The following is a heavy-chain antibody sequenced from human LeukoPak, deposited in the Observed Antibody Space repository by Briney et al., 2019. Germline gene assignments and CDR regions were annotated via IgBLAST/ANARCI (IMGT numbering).Heavy chain of an antibody. Sequence: QPGGSLRLSCAASGFTFSSYWMHWVRQAPGKGLEWVAVIWYDGSIKYYADSVKGRFTVSRDNSKNTVYLEVNSLRAEDTAVYNCARDSGYSSGSYGMDVWGQGTTVTVSS. CDR1: GFTFSSYW. J-gene: IGHJ6*02. CDR2: IWYDGSIK. V-gene: IGHV3-33*08. CDR3: ARDSGYSSGSYGMDV. D-gene: IGHD5-18*01.